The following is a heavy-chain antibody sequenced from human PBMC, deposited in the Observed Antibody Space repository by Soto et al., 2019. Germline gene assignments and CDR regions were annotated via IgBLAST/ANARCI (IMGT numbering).Heavy chain of an antibody. V-gene: IGHV4-59*01. CDR2: IFHSGNA. Sequence: SETLSLTCTVSGGSIRNVYWSWIRQAPGKGLEWIGFIFHSGNAKYNPSLKSRVTISVDTSKNQFSLSLDSVNAADTAVYFCARAHAPTLPFDYRGQGT. J-gene: IGHJ4*01. CDR3: ARAHAPTLPFDY. CDR1: GGSIRNVY. D-gene: IGHD2-15*01.